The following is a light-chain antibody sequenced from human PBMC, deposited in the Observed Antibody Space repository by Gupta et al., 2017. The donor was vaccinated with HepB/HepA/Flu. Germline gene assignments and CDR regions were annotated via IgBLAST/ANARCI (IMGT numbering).Light chain of an antibody. CDR2: YDD. CDR3: AARDDSLNVVV. Sequence: QSVLTQPPSVSQAPRQRVTISCSGSSSNIGNNAVNWYQQLPGKAPKLLIYYDDLLPSGVSDRFSGSKSGTSASLAISGLQSEDEADYYCAARDDSLNVVVFGGGTKLTVL. V-gene: IGLV1-36*01. J-gene: IGLJ2*01. CDR1: SSNIGNNA.